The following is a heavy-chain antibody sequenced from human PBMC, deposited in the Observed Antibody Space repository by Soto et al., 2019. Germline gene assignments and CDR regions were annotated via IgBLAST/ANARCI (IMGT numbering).Heavy chain of an antibody. CDR2: IHPGDSNT. D-gene: IGHD2-21*01. J-gene: IGHJ4*02. V-gene: IGHV5-51*01. Sequence: GASLKISCSTSGYSFTRYWVGWVRQMPGKGLEWMGIIHPGDSNTRYSPSFQGQVTISADKSISTAYLQWSSLKASDTAIYYCARSRTYGGNSFDCWGQGTLVTVSS. CDR3: ARSRTYGGNSFDC. CDR1: GYSFTRYW.